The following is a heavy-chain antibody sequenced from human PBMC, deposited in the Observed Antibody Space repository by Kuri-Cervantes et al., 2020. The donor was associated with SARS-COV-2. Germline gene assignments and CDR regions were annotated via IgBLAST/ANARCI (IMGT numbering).Heavy chain of an antibody. J-gene: IGHJ6*02. CDR2: INHSGGT. CDR1: GGSFSGYQ. D-gene: IGHD2-2*01. CDR3: ARGLIGLVPAPVLGLGPHYYYFHMDV. Sequence: ESLKISCAVFGGSFSGYQWGLIRQSPGKGLEWIGEINHSGGTNYNSSLKSRVTISVDKSKNQFSLKLTSVTAADTAVYYCARGLIGLVPAPVLGLGPHYYYFHMDVWGQGTTVTVSS. V-gene: IGHV4-34*01.